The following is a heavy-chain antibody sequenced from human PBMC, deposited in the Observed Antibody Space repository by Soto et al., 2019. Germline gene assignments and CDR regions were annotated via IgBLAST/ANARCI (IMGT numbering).Heavy chain of an antibody. CDR1: GYTFTSYG. CDR2: INAGNGNT. Sequence: ASVKGSCKASGYTFTSYGVHWVRQAPGQRLEWMGWINAGNGNTRYSQKFQGRVTINRDTSASTAYMELSRLRSEDTAVYYCARDGAVAATINSHYWGQGTMATVSS. J-gene: IGHJ4*02. CDR3: ARDGAVAATINSHY. V-gene: IGHV1-3*01. D-gene: IGHD6-19*01.